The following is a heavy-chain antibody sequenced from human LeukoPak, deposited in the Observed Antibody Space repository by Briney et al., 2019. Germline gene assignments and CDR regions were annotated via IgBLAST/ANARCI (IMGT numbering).Heavy chain of an antibody. V-gene: IGHV1-24*01. D-gene: IGHD3-22*01. Sequence: ASVKVSCKVSGYTLTELSMHWVRQAPGKGLEWMGGFDPEDGETIHAQKFQGRVTMTEDTSTDTAYMELSSLRSEDTAVYYCATDLPNYYYDSSGFDYWGQGTLVTVSS. CDR1: GYTLTELS. CDR3: ATDLPNYYYDSSGFDY. CDR2: FDPEDGET. J-gene: IGHJ4*02.